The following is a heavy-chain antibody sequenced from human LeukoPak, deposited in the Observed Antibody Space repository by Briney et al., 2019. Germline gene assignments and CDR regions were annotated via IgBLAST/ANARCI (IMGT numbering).Heavy chain of an antibody. J-gene: IGHJ5*02. Sequence: SETLSLTCTVSGGSISSGGYYWSWIRQPPGKGLEWIGYIYYSGSTNYNPSLKSRVTISVDTSKNQFSLKVSSVTAADTAVYYCARSEWELRDWFDPWGQGTLVTVSS. V-gene: IGHV4-61*08. CDR3: ARSEWELRDWFDP. CDR2: IYYSGST. CDR1: GGSISSGGYY. D-gene: IGHD1-26*01.